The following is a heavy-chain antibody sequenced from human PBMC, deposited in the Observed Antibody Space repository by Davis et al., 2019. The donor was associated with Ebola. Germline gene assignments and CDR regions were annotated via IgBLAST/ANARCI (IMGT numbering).Heavy chain of an antibody. J-gene: IGHJ5*02. CDR1: GFTFSNYW. D-gene: IGHD6-19*01. CDR3: AKDSGWQMSS. V-gene: IGHV3-7*01. Sequence: GESLKISCAASGFTFSNYWMSWVRQAPGKGPEWVAKIKQDGSEKYYVDSVKGRFTISRDNAKNSLFLQINSLRAEDTAVYYCAKDSGWQMSSWGQGTLVTVSS. CDR2: IKQDGSEK.